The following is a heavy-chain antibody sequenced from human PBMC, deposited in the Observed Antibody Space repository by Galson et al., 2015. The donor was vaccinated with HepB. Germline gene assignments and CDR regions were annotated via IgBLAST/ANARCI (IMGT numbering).Heavy chain of an antibody. D-gene: IGHD1-26*01. Sequence: LSLTYTVSGGSISHYYWSWIRQTAGKGLEWIGRIAASGSASYNPSLKSRVTTLVDTSKNQVSLKLTSVTAAETAVYYCARESSWDLPYWGQGTLVTVPS. V-gene: IGHV4-4*07. CDR3: ARESSWDLPY. CDR2: IAASGSA. J-gene: IGHJ4*02. CDR1: GGSISHYY.